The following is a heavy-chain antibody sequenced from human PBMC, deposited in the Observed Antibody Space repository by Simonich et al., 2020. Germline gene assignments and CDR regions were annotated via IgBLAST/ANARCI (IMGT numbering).Heavy chain of an antibody. CDR3: ARGLRVAAAGTAFQH. Sequence: QVQLQQWGAGLLKPSETLSLTCAVYGGSFSGYYWSWIRQPPGKGLEWIGEINHSERTNSNPSLKSRVTISVDTSKNQFSLKLSSVTAADTAVYYCARGLRVAAAGTAFQHWGQGTLVTVSS. J-gene: IGHJ1*01. CDR2: INHSERT. V-gene: IGHV4-34*01. D-gene: IGHD6-13*01. CDR1: GGSFSGYY.